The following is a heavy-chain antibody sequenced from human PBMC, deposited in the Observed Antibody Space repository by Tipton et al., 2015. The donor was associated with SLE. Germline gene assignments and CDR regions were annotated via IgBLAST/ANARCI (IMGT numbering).Heavy chain of an antibody. CDR3: ATSPPMTGDQEAFDY. J-gene: IGHJ4*02. D-gene: IGHD7-27*01. V-gene: IGHV3-21*01. Sequence: SLRLSCAASGFTFSSYSMNWVRQAPGKGLEWVSSISSSSSGSTYYADSVKGRFTISRDNSKNTLYLQMNSLRAEDTAVYYCATSPPMTGDQEAFDYWGQGTLVTVSS. CDR1: GFTFSSYS. CDR2: ISSSSSGST.